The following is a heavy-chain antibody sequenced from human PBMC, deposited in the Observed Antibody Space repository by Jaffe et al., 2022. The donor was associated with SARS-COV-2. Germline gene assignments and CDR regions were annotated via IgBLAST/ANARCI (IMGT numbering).Heavy chain of an antibody. CDR2: ISSSSNYI. CDR3: ARGALFCSGGNCYPKYFQH. V-gene: IGHV3-21*02. D-gene: IGHD2-15*01. CDR1: GFTFSSFN. Sequence: DVQLVESGGGLVEPGTSLRLSCAASGFTFSSFNMNWVRQAPGKGLEWVSTISSSSNYIYYADSVKGRFTISRDDAENSLYLQMNSPRADDTAIYYCARGALFCSGGNCYPKYFQHWGQGTLVIVSS. J-gene: IGHJ1*01.